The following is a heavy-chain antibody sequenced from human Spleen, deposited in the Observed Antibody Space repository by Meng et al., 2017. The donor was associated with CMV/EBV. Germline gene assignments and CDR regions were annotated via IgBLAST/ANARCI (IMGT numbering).Heavy chain of an antibody. CDR3: ARGVWGFLEWLCDY. CDR2: INPNSGGT. Sequence: QGQLVQSGAEVKKPGASLKVSCKTSGFTFTGYYIFWVRQAPGQGLEWMGWINPNSGGTNYAQKFQGRVTMTRDTSISTAYMELSRLRSDDTAVYYCARGVWGFLEWLCDYWGQGTLVTVSS. D-gene: IGHD3-3*01. J-gene: IGHJ4*02. CDR1: GFTFTGYY. V-gene: IGHV1-2*02.